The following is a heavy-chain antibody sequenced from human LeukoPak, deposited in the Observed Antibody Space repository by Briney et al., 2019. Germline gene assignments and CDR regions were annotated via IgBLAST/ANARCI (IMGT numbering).Heavy chain of an antibody. CDR3: AKEEEQRGYISSWYSVDYYYYMDV. Sequence: GRSLRLSCAASGFTFSSYGMHWVRQAPGKGLEWVAVIWYDGSNKYYADSVKGRFTISRDNSKNTLYLQMNSLRAEDTAVYYCAKEEEQRGYISSWYSVDYYYYMDVWGKGTTVTVSS. D-gene: IGHD6-13*01. CDR1: GFTFSSYG. J-gene: IGHJ6*03. V-gene: IGHV3-33*06. CDR2: IWYDGSNK.